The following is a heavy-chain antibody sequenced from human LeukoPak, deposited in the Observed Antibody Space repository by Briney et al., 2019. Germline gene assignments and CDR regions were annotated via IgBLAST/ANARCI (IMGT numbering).Heavy chain of an antibody. CDR1: GYTFTSYG. CDR2: ISAYNGNT. Sequence: ASVKVSCKASGYTFTSYGISWVRQAPGQGLEWMGWISAYNGNTNYAQKLQGRVSMTTDTSTSTAYMELRSLRSGDTAVYYCARAIQLWSSDYYYMDVWGKGTTVTVSS. V-gene: IGHV1-18*01. J-gene: IGHJ6*03. CDR3: ARAIQLWSSDYYYMDV. D-gene: IGHD5-18*01.